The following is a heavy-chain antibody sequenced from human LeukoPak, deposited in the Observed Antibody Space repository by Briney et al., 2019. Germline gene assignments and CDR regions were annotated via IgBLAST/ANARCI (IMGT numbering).Heavy chain of an antibody. CDR2: ISSSGSTI. J-gene: IGHJ6*02. CDR3: ARVDCSSTSCYRAYYYGMDV. Sequence: GGSLRLSCAASGFTFSSYEMNWVRQAPGKGLEWVSYISSSGSTIYYADSVKGRFTISRDNAKNSLYLQMNSLRAEDTAVYYCARVDCSSTSCYRAYYYGMDVWGQGTTVTVSS. V-gene: IGHV3-48*03. CDR1: GFTFSSYE. D-gene: IGHD2-2*01.